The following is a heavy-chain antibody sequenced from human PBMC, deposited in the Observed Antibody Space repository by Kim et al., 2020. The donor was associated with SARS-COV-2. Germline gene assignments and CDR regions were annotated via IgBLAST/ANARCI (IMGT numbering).Heavy chain of an antibody. V-gene: IGHV1-69*13. CDR3: ARGASSADGWYRQRAQYLSD. Sequence: SVKVSCKASGGTFSNYIINWVRQAPGLGLEWMGGLIPACGSSEYAQKFQGRVTIPADESTSTAYMELSSLTSEDTAVYYCARGASSADGWYRQRAQYLSDWGQGTLVIVFS. CDR2: LIPACGSS. D-gene: IGHD6-19*01. CDR1: GGTFSNYI. J-gene: IGHJ1*01.